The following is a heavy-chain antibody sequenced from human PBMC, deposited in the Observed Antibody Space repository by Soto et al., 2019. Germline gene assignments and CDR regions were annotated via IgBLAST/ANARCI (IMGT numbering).Heavy chain of an antibody. D-gene: IGHD5-18*01. CDR2: ISSSSSTI. V-gene: IGHV3-48*02. CDR3: ASGYSYGFYYYGMDV. CDR1: GFTFSSYS. Sequence: EVQLVESGGGLVQPGGSLRLSCAASGFTFSSYSMNWVRQAPGKGLEWVSYISSSSSTIYYADSVKGRFTISRDNAKNSLYLQMNSLRDEDTAVYYCASGYSYGFYYYGMDVWAKGPRSPSP. J-gene: IGHJ6*02.